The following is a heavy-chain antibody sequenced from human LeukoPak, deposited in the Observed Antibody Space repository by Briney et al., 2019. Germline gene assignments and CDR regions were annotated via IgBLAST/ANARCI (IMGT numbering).Heavy chain of an antibody. Sequence: ASVKVSCKATGGTFSSYAISWVRQAPGQGLEWMGGIIPIFGTANYAQKFQGRVTITADESTSTAYMELSSLRSEDTAVYYCASSITIFGVVTLPFDYWGQGTLVTVSS. CDR1: GGTFSSYA. CDR2: IIPIFGTA. D-gene: IGHD3-3*01. CDR3: ASSITIFGVVTLPFDY. V-gene: IGHV1-69*13. J-gene: IGHJ4*02.